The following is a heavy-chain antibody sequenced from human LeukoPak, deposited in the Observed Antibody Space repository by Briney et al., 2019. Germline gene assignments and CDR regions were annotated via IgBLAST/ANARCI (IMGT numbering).Heavy chain of an antibody. CDR1: GGSISSGGYY. D-gene: IGHD1-1*01. Sequence: PSETLSLTCTVSGGSISSGGYYWSWIRQPPGKGLEWIGYIYYSGSTYYNPSLKSRVTISVDTSKNQFSLKLSSVTAADTAVYYCARDDRVYNWFDPRGQGTLVTVSS. J-gene: IGHJ5*02. CDR3: ARDDRVYNWFDP. CDR2: IYYSGST. V-gene: IGHV4-30-4*08.